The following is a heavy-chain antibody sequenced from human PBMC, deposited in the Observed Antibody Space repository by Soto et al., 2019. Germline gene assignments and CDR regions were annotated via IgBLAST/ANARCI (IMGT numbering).Heavy chain of an antibody. V-gene: IGHV1-18*01. Sequence: ASVKVSCKGSGYSFITYGISWVRQAPGQGLEWMGWISVYSGDTKYAQKFLDRVTLTKDTSTSTVYMELRGLRSDDAAVYYCARDNIAVRPGWFDTWGQGTLVTVSS. D-gene: IGHD6-6*01. J-gene: IGHJ5*02. CDR1: GYSFITYG. CDR2: ISVYSGDT. CDR3: ARDNIAVRPGWFDT.